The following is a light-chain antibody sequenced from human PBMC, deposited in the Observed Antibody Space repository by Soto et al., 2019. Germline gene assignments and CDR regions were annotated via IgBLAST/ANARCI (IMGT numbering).Light chain of an antibody. Sequence: QSALTQPASVSGSPGQSITISCTGTSSDVGGYNYVSWYQQHPGKAPKLIIYDVSNRPSGVSNRFSGSKSGNTASLTISGLQAEDEDDYYCSSYTSSSTYVVFGGGTQLTVL. CDR2: DVS. V-gene: IGLV2-14*01. J-gene: IGLJ2*01. CDR1: SSDVGGYNY. CDR3: SSYTSSSTYVV.